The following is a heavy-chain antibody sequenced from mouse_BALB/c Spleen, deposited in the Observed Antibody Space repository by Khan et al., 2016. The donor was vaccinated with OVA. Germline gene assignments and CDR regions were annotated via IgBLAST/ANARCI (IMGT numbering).Heavy chain of an antibody. D-gene: IGHD1-1*01. Sequence: QVQLQQSGAELATPGASVKMSCKASGYSFVNYWIHWIKQRPGQGLEWIGYLNPRTGYTEYNQKFQEKATLTADTTSSTAYMQLSSLTSEDSSVYHCTGMRKSYGSTFGYWGQGTTLTVSS. V-gene: IGHV1-4*01. CDR2: LNPRTGYT. CDR3: TGMRKSYGSTFGY. CDR1: GYSFVNYW. J-gene: IGHJ2*01.